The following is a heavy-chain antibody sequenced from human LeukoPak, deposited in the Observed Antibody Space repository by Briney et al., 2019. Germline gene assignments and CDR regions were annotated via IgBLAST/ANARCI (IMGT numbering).Heavy chain of an antibody. CDR3: AKGPIAVAGTYFDY. J-gene: IGHJ4*02. V-gene: IGHV3-9*03. CDR1: GFTFDDYA. Sequence: PGGSLTLSCAASGFTFDDYAMHWVRQAPGKGLEWASGISWNSGSIGYADSVKGRFTISRDNAKNSLYLQMNSLRAEDMALYYCAKGPIAVAGTYFDYWGQGTLVTVSS. CDR2: ISWNSGSI. D-gene: IGHD6-19*01.